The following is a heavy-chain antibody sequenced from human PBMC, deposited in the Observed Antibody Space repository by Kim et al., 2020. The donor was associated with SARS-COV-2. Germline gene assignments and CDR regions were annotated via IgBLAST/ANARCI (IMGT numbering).Heavy chain of an antibody. CDR3: AKNQANTFEGVIGAFDY. CDR1: GFTFSSYA. V-gene: IGHV3-23*01. CDR2: ISGSGGST. D-gene: IGHD3-16*02. Sequence: GGSLRLSCAASGFTFSSYAMSWVRQAPGKGLEWVSAISGSGGSTYYADSVKGRFTISRDNSKNTLYLQMNSLRAEDTAVYYCAKNQANTFEGVIGAFDYWGQGTLVTVSS. J-gene: IGHJ4*02.